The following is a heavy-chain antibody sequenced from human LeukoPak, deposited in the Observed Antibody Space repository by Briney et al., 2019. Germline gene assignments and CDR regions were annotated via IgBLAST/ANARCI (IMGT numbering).Heavy chain of an antibody. D-gene: IGHD1-26*01. Sequence: GGSLRLSCAASGFTFSSYSMNWVRQAPGKGLEWVSSISSSSSYIYYADSVKGRFTISRDNAKNSLYLQMNSLRAEDTAVYYCARDRRIVGATDYWYFDLWGRGTLVTVSS. CDR3: ARDRRIVGATDYWYFDL. CDR1: GFTFSSYS. V-gene: IGHV3-21*01. J-gene: IGHJ2*01. CDR2: ISSSSSYI.